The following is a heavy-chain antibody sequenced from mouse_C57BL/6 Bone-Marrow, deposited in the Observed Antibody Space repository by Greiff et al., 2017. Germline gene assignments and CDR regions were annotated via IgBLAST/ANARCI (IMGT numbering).Heavy chain of an antibody. CDR1: GYSLTSDY. D-gene: IGHD2-4*01. CDR3: ARYRACYDYAFDY. V-gene: IGHV3-8*01. Sequence: EVKLMESGPGLAKPSQTLSLICSVTGYSLTSDYWNWIRKFPGNKLEYMGYISYSGSTYYNPSLKSRIFITRDTSKNQFYLQLNSVTTEDTATYYCARYRACYDYAFDYWGQGTTLTVSS. J-gene: IGHJ2*01. CDR2: ISYSGST.